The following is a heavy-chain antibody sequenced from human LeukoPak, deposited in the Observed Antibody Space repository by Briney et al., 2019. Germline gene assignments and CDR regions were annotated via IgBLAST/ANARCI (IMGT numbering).Heavy chain of an antibody. CDR3: ARDRLNYYDSSSPSY. D-gene: IGHD3-22*01. J-gene: IGHJ4*02. CDR1: GGTFSSYA. Sequence: GASVKVSCKASGGTFSSYAISWVRQAPGQGLEWMGGIIPIFGTANYAQKFQGRVTITTDESTSTAYMELRSLRSDDTAVYYCARDRLNYYDSSSPSYWGQGTLVTVSS. CDR2: IIPIFGTA. V-gene: IGHV1-69*05.